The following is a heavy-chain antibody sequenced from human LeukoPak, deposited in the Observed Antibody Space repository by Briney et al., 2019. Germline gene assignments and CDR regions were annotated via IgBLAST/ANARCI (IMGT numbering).Heavy chain of an antibody. CDR2: ISSSGTTI. J-gene: IGHJ4*02. D-gene: IGHD3-3*01. CDR1: GFTFSSHE. CDR3: ARLGGTLGY. V-gene: IGHV3-48*03. Sequence: GGSLRLSCAASGFTFSSHEMNWVRQAPGKGLEWISYISSSGTTIYYADSVKGRFTISRDNAKNSLFLQMNSLRAEDTAVYYCARLGGTLGYWGQGTLVTVSS.